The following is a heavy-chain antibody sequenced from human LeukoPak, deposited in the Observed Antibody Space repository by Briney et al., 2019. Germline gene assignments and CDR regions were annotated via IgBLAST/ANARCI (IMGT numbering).Heavy chain of an antibody. V-gene: IGHV3-66*01. CDR1: GFTVSSNY. D-gene: IGHD1-1*01. CDR2: IYSGGST. Sequence: PGGSLRLSCAASGFTVSSNYMSWVRQAPGKGLEWVSVIYSGGSTYYADSVKGRFTISRDNSKNTLYLQMNSLRAEDTAVYYCARERPSGPSTGPLEHWGQGTLVTVSS. J-gene: IGHJ1*01. CDR3: ARERPSGPSTGPLEH.